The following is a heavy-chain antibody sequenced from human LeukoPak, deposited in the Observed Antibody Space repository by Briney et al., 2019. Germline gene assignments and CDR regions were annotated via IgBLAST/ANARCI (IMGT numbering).Heavy chain of an antibody. D-gene: IGHD6-13*01. V-gene: IGHV3-48*03. CDR2: ISSSGSTI. CDR3: ARIRYSSSFGD. CDR1: GFTFSSYE. Sequence: PGGSLRLSCAASGFTFSSYEMNWVRRAPGKGLEWVSYISSSGSTIYYADSVKGRFTISRDNAKNSLYLQMNSLRAEDTAVYYCARIRYSSSFGDWGQGTLVTVSS. J-gene: IGHJ4*02.